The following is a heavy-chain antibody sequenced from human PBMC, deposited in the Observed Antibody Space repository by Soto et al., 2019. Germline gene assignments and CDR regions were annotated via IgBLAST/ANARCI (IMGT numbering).Heavy chain of an antibody. CDR3: VTWLSDNFDY. CDR1: GFTFRSFT. CDR2: ISSNSAYI. D-gene: IGHD6-19*01. Sequence: GGSLRLSCAASGFTFRSFTMNWVRQAPGKGLEWVSTISSNSAYIYYTDALRGRFFISRDNAINTVYLQMNGLRAEDTAVYHCVTWLSDNFDYWGRGTLVTVSS. J-gene: IGHJ4*02. V-gene: IGHV3-21*04.